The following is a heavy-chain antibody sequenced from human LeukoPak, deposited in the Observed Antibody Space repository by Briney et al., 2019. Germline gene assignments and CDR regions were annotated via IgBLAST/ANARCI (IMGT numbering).Heavy chain of an antibody. Sequence: GGSLRLSCAASGFTFSTYAMHWVRQGPGKGLEWVAVISYDGSNKYYADSVKGRFTISRDNSKNTLYLQMSSLSPEDTAVYYCARTTTPHYYGSGSYALGYWGQGTLVTVPS. CDR3: ARTTTPHYYGSGSYALGY. D-gene: IGHD3-10*01. J-gene: IGHJ4*02. CDR2: ISYDGSNK. CDR1: GFTFSTYA. V-gene: IGHV3-30-3*01.